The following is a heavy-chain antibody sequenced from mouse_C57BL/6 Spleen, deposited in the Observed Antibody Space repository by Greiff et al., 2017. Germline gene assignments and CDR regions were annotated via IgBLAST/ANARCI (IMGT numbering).Heavy chain of an antibody. J-gene: IGHJ4*01. CDR3: ARGAIYDGYYMDY. V-gene: IGHV1-50*01. CDR1: GYTFTSYW. CDR2: IDPSDSYT. Sequence: QVQLQQSGAELVKPGASVKLSCKASGYTFTSYWMQWVKQRPGQGLEWIGEIDPSDSYTNYNQKFKGKATLTVDTSSSTAYMQLSSLTSEDSAVYYCARGAIYDGYYMDYWGQGTSVTVSS. D-gene: IGHD2-3*01.